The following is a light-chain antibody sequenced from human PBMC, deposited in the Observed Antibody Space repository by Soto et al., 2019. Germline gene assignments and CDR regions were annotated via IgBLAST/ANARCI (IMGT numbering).Light chain of an antibody. CDR3: QQYDNWPLT. J-gene: IGKJ4*01. CDR1: QSVSSN. Sequence: DIVMTQPPSTLPVSLGERATLSCRASQSVSSNLAWYQQKPGQAPRFLIYGASTRATGIPARFSGSGSGTEFTLTISSLQSEDFAVYYCQQYDNWPLTFGGGTKVDI. V-gene: IGKV3-15*01. CDR2: GAS.